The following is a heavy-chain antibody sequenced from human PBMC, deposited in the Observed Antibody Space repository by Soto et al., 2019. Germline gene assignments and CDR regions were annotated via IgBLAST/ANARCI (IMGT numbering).Heavy chain of an antibody. CDR1: GFTFSSDW. CDR3: ARSPYSSGWPDY. J-gene: IGHJ4*02. V-gene: IGHV3-7*03. CDR2: IKQDGSEK. Sequence: PGGSLRLSCAASGFTFSSDWMSWVRQAPGKGLEWVANIKQDGSEKYYVDSVKGRFTISRDNARNSLYLQMNSLRAEDTAVYYCARSPYSSGWPDYWGQGTLVTVSS. D-gene: IGHD6-19*01.